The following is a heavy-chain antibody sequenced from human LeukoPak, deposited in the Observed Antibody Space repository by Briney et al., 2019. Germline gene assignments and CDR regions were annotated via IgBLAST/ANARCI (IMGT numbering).Heavy chain of an antibody. CDR3: VEDPRDTYGTNWFVS. Sequence: GGSLRLSCVYSGFSFGTYAISWVRQAPGKGLQWVSQISGTGGATWYAGFARDRFTISRDNSKKTLYLQMSGLRVEDTAMYYCVEDPRDTYGTNWFVSWGQGTLLIVSS. J-gene: IGHJ5*01. D-gene: IGHD2-21*01. CDR2: ISGTGGAT. V-gene: IGHV3-23*01. CDR1: GFSFGTYA.